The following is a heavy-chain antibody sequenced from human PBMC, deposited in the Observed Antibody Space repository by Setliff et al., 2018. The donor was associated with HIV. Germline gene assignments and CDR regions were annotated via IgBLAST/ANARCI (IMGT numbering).Heavy chain of an antibody. CDR1: GYTFTAYG. CDR2: ISTYSDET. J-gene: IGHJ6*02. Sequence: GASVKVSCKPSGYTFTAYGLSWVRQAPGQGLEWMGWISTYSDETSYAQKLQGRVTMTTDTSTSTAYMELRRLTFDDTAVYYCARDVEHMMDVWGQGTTVTVSS. V-gene: IGHV1-18*01. CDR3: ARDVEHMMDV.